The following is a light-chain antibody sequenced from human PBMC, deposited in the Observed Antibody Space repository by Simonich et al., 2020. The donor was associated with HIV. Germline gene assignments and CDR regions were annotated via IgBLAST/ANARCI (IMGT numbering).Light chain of an antibody. CDR3: QQYYSAPQT. CDR2: GAS. V-gene: IGKV3-15*01. Sequence: EIVLTQSPTTLSLSPGERATLSCRASQSVSSFLAWYQQKPGQAPRLLIYGASTRATGIPARFSGSGSGTEFTLTISSLQPEDVAVYYCQQYYSAPQTFGQGTKLDIK. CDR1: QSVSSF. J-gene: IGKJ2*01.